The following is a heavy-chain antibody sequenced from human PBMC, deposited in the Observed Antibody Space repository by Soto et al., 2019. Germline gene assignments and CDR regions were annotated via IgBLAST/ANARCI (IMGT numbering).Heavy chain of an antibody. CDR2: IYYSGST. J-gene: IGHJ5*02. CDR3: ARILAARGWFDP. D-gene: IGHD6-13*01. CDR1: GGSISSYY. V-gene: IGHV4-59*01. Sequence: PSETLSLTCTVSGGSISSYYWSWIRQPPGKGLEWIGYIYYSGSTNYNPSLKSRGTISVDTSKNQFSLKLSSVTGADTAVYYCARILAARGWFDPWGQGTLVTVSS.